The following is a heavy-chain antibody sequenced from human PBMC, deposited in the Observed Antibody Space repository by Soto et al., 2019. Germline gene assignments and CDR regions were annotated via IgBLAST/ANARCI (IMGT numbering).Heavy chain of an antibody. J-gene: IGHJ6*02. Sequence: QVQLVQSGAEVKKPGSSVKVSCKASGGTFSSYAISWVRQAPGQGLEWMGGIIPIFGTANYAQKFQGRVTITADESTSTAYMELSSLRSEDTAVYYCARTLEYSSSSVHYYYYGMDVGGQGTKVTVSS. CDR3: ARTLEYSSSSVHYYYYGMDV. CDR1: GGTFSSYA. D-gene: IGHD6-6*01. CDR2: IIPIFGTA. V-gene: IGHV1-69*01.